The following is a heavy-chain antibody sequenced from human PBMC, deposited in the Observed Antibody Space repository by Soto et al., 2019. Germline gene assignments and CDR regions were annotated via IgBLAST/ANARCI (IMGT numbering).Heavy chain of an antibody. V-gene: IGHV3-48*03. CDR3: ARGAFWYTTSTTDDAFDV. J-gene: IGHJ3*01. D-gene: IGHD6-6*01. Sequence: PGGSLRLSCAASGFQFSSYEMNWVRQAPGKGLEWVAHISHSGATIFYADSVKGRFTISRDNTNNSLPLQMNSLRAEDTAIYYCARGAFWYTTSTTDDAFDVWGRGTVVTVSS. CDR1: GFQFSSYE. CDR2: ISHSGATI.